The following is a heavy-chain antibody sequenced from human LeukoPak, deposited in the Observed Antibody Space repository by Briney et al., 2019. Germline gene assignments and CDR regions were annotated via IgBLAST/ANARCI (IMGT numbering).Heavy chain of an antibody. J-gene: IGHJ4*02. Sequence: PGGSLRLSCAASGFTFSSYGMHWVRQAPGKGLEWVAVISYDGSNKYYADSVKGRFTISRDNSKNTLYLQMNSLRAEDTAVYYCAKDPTSGSYVDYWGQGTLVTVSS. CDR2: ISYDGSNK. D-gene: IGHD1-26*01. V-gene: IGHV3-30*18. CDR1: GFTFSSYG. CDR3: AKDPTSGSYVDY.